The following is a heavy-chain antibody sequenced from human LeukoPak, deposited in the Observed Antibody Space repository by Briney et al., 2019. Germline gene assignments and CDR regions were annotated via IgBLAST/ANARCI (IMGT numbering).Heavy chain of an antibody. Sequence: ASVKVSCRASGYTFTSYDINWVRQATGQGLEWMGWMNPNSGNTGYAQKFQGRVTMTRNTSISTAYMELSSLRSEDTAVYYCAREDSSGYSFDYWGQGPLVTVSS. D-gene: IGHD3-22*01. V-gene: IGHV1-8*01. CDR2: MNPNSGNT. CDR3: AREDSSGYSFDY. J-gene: IGHJ4*02. CDR1: GYTFTSYD.